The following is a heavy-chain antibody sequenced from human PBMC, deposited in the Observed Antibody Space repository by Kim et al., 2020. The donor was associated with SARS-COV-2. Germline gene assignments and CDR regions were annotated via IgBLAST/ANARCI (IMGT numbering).Heavy chain of an antibody. Sequence: SQTLSLTRVISGDSVSSSSATWTWIRQSPSRGLEWLGRTYYRSQWSSDYAPSMKSRITINTDTSKNQFSLQLNSVTPEDTADYYCARATAWPYRRLDDWG. D-gene: IGHD5-18*01. CDR1: GDSVSSSSAT. CDR3: ARATAWPYRRLDD. CDR2: TYYRSQWSS. V-gene: IGHV6-1*01. J-gene: IGHJ4*01.